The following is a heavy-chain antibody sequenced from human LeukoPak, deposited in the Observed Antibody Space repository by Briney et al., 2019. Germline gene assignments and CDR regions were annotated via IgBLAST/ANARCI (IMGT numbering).Heavy chain of an antibody. J-gene: IGHJ4*02. V-gene: IGHV3-21*04. CDR3: AKALGSYYFDY. CDR1: GFTVSSNY. D-gene: IGHD3-10*01. Sequence: PGGSLRLSCAASGFTVSSNYMSWVRQAPGKGLEWVSSISSSSSYIYYADSVKGRFTISRDNAKNSLYLQMNSLRAEDTAVYHCAKALGSYYFDYWGQGTLVTVSS. CDR2: ISSSSSYI.